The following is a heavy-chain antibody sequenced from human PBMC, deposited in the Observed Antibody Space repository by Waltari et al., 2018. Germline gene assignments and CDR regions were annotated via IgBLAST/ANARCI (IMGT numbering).Heavy chain of an antibody. J-gene: IGHJ6*02. CDR3: AKDRRYYGFWSGSNGMDV. Sequence: QVQLVESGGGVVQPGRSLRLSCAASGFTFSTYGMHWVRQAPGKGLEWVAVISSDGHNKYYADSVKGQFTISRDNSKNTLYLQMNSLSAEDTAVYYCAKDRRYYGFWSGSNGMDVWGQGTTVTVSS. CDR1: GFTFSTYG. CDR2: ISSDGHNK. D-gene: IGHD3-3*01. V-gene: IGHV3-30*18.